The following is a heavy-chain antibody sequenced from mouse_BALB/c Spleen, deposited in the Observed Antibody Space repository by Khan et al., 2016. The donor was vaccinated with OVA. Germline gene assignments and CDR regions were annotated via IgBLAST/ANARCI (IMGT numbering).Heavy chain of an antibody. V-gene: IGHV5-6*01. CDR3: TGLAYYNDSEGFAY. D-gene: IGHD1-1*01. Sequence: EVQLVESGGDLVKPGGSLKLSCAASGFTFSTYGMSWVRQAPDKRLEWVATVSTGGSYTYYPDSLKGRFTISRDNSKNTPYLQMSGLRSEDTAMFYCTGLAYYNDSEGFAYWGQGTLVTVSA. J-gene: IGHJ3*01. CDR1: GFTFSTYG. CDR2: VSTGGSYT.